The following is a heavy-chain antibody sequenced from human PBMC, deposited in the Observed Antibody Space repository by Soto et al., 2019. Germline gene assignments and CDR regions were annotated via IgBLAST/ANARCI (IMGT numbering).Heavy chain of an antibody. V-gene: IGHV4-59*01. CDR1: GGSISRYY. Sequence: SETLSLTCTVSGGSISRYYWSWIRQPPGKGLEWIGYIYYSGSTNYNPSLKSRVTISVDTSKNQFSLKLSSVTAADTAVYYCARDAGDSNAFDIWGQGTMVTVSS. D-gene: IGHD2-21*02. CDR2: IYYSGST. J-gene: IGHJ3*02. CDR3: ARDAGDSNAFDI.